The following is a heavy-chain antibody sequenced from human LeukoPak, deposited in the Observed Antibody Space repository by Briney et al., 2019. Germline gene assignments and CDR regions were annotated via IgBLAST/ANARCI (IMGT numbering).Heavy chain of an antibody. CDR2: INQDGSEK. CDR3: ARDSDSSGRLDY. Sequence: PGGSLRLSCAASGFPFSSYWMNWVRQAPGKGLEWVANINQDGSEKYYVDSVKGRFTISRDNVKNSLYLQMNSLRDEDTAVYYCARDSDSSGRLDYWGQGTLVTVSS. J-gene: IGHJ4*02. D-gene: IGHD3-22*01. CDR1: GFPFSSYW. V-gene: IGHV3-7*01.